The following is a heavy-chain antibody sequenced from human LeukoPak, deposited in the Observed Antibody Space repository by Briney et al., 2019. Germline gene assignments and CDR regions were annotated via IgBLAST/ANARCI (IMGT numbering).Heavy chain of an antibody. CDR3: ARVVRGYSYGYGY. CDR1: GYTFTSYA. Sequence: ASVKVSCKASGYTFTSYAMHWVRQAPGQRLEWVGWINAGNGNTKYSQKFQGRVTITRDTSASTAYMELSSLRSENTAVYYCARVVRGYSYGYGYWGQGTLVTVSS. D-gene: IGHD5-18*01. J-gene: IGHJ4*02. V-gene: IGHV1-3*01. CDR2: INAGNGNT.